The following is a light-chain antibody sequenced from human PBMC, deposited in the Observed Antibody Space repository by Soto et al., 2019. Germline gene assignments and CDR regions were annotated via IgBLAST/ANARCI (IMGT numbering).Light chain of an antibody. V-gene: IGKV1-39*01. CDR1: QSITFY. Sequence: DIQMTQSPSSLAASVGDRVTITCRASQSITFYLNWYQQKPGKAPRLLIYAASTLQSGVPSRFSGSGSGTDFSLTISSLQPEDFATYYCQQSYSNSITFGQGTRLEIK. CDR2: AAS. CDR3: QQSYSNSIT. J-gene: IGKJ5*01.